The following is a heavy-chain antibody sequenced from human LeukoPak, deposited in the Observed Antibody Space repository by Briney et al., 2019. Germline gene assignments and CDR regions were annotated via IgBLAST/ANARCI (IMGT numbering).Heavy chain of an antibody. D-gene: IGHD6-19*01. CDR3: ARDVATSGWATFY. Sequence: GGSLRLSCAASGFTFSSYSMNWVRQAPGKGLEWVSYISSSSSTIYYADSVKGRFTISRDNAKNSLYLQMNSLRAEDTAVYYCARDVATSGWATFYWGPGTLVTVSS. CDR2: ISSSSSTI. V-gene: IGHV3-48*01. CDR1: GFTFSSYS. J-gene: IGHJ4*02.